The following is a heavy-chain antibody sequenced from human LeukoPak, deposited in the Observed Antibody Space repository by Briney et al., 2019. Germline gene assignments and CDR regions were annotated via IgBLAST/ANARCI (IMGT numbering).Heavy chain of an antibody. CDR2: IYHSGST. V-gene: IGHV4-38-2*02. CDR3: AALEDYSSGRSRGY. D-gene: IGHD6-19*01. J-gene: IGHJ4*02. CDR1: GYSISSGYY. Sequence: PSETLSLTCTVSGYSISSGYYWGWIRQPPGKGLEWIGSIYHSGSTYYNPSLKSRVTISVDTSKNQFSLKLSSVTAADTAVYYCAALEDYSSGRSRGYWGQGTLVTVSS.